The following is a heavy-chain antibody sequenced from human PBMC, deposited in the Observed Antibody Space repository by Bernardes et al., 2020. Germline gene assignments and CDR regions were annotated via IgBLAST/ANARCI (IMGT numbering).Heavy chain of an antibody. D-gene: IGHD5-12*01. CDR2: IYYSGST. V-gene: IGHV4-39*01. CDR3: ARPTSVVVATIFLNTPALLNWYFDL. CDR1: GGSISSSSYY. J-gene: IGHJ2*01. Sequence: SETLSLTCTVSGGSISSSSYYWGWIRQPPGKGLEWIGSIYYSGSTYYNPSLKSRVTISVDTSKNQFSLKLSSVTAADTAVYYCARPTSVVVATIFLNTPALLNWYFDLWGRGTLVTVSS.